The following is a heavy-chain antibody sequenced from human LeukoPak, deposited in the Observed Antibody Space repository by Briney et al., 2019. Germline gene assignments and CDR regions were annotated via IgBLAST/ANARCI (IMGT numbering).Heavy chain of an antibody. D-gene: IGHD5-18*01. V-gene: IGHV3-66*02. CDR1: GFTVSNNY. CDR2: AYSGGST. CDR3: TKDRSYGRSNFDY. J-gene: IGHJ4*02. Sequence: GGSLRLSCAASGFTVSNNYMSWVRQAPGKGLEWVSVAYSGGSTYYADSVKGRFTISRDNSKNTLYLQMNSLRIEDTAVYYCTKDRSYGRSNFDYWGQGTLVTVAS.